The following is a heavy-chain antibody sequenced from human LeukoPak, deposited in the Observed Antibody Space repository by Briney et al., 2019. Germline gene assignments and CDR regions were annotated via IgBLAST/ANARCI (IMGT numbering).Heavy chain of an antibody. CDR3: ATSPRDVSCWFLDY. CDR1: GGSISSYY. V-gene: IGHV4-59*01. J-gene: IGHJ4*02. CDR2: IYYSGST. D-gene: IGHD6-19*01. Sequence: SETLSLTCTVSGGSISSYYWSWIRKPPGKGLAWIGYIYYSGSTNYNPSLKSRVTISVDTSKNQFSLKLSSVTATDTAVDYWATSPRDVSCWFLDYWGQGNLVTVSS.